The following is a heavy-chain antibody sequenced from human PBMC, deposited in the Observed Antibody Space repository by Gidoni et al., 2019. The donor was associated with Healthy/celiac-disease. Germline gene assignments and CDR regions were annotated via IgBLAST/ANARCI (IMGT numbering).Heavy chain of an antibody. CDR1: GYTLTELS. Sequence: QVQLVQSGAAVKKPGASVKVSCKVSGYTLTELSMHWVRQAPGKGLEWMGGFDPEDGETIYAQKFQGRVIMTEDTSTDTAYMELSSLRSEDTAVYYCATRHGYSSGWDPYYFDYWGQGTLVTVSS. V-gene: IGHV1-24*01. CDR2: FDPEDGET. D-gene: IGHD6-19*01. CDR3: ATRHGYSSGWDPYYFDY. J-gene: IGHJ4*02.